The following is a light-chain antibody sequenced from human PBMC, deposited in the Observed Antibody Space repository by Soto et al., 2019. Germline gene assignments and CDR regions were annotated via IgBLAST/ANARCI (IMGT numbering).Light chain of an antibody. CDR1: SSDVGGYNY. Sequence: QSVLTQPASVSGSPGQSITISCTGTSSDVGGYNYVSWYQQYPGKAPKLMIYDVSIRPSGISNRFSGSKSGNTASLTISGLQAEDEADYYCSSYTSSSTLYVFGTGTKVTVL. CDR3: SSYTSSSTLYV. CDR2: DVS. J-gene: IGLJ1*01. V-gene: IGLV2-14*01.